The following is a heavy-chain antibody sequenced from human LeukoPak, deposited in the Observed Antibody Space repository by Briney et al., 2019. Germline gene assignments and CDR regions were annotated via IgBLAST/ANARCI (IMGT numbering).Heavy chain of an antibody. CDR2: INHSGST. CDR3: ARGRDGWLRAYYFDY. D-gene: IGHD5-12*01. V-gene: IGHV4-34*01. CDR1: AGSFSGYY. Sequence: SETMSLTSSVYAGSFSGYYWSWNRHPPGKGLEWIGEINHSGSTNYNPSLKSRVTISVDTYKNQFSLKLSSVTAADTAVYYWARGRDGWLRAYYFDYWGQGTLVNVSS. J-gene: IGHJ4*02.